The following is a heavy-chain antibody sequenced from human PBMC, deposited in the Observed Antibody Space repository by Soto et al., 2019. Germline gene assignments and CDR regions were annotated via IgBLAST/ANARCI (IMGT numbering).Heavy chain of an antibody. CDR2: ISSNGGST. V-gene: IGHV3-64*01. D-gene: IGHD2-2*01. Sequence: GGSLRLSCAASGFTFSSYAMHWVRQAPGKGLEYVSAISSNGGSTYYANSVKGRFTIARDNSKNTLYLQMGSLRAEDMAVYYCARGLGYCSSTSCPFNRFDYWGQGTLVTVSS. J-gene: IGHJ4*02. CDR3: ARGLGYCSSTSCPFNRFDY. CDR1: GFTFSSYA.